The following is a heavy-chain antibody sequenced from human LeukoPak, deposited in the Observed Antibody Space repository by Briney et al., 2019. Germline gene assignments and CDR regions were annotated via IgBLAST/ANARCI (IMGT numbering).Heavy chain of an antibody. Sequence: GGCLRLSCAASGFTFSDDYLSWIRQAPGKGRECVSYISVSSSTIYYADSVKGRFTICTDNDKNSLYLQMNSLRAEDTAVYYCARDYDSSGYYSIDYWGQGTLVTLSS. V-gene: IGHV3-11*04. CDR3: ARDYDSSGYYSIDY. CDR2: ISVSSSTI. J-gene: IGHJ4*02. CDR1: GFTFSDDY. D-gene: IGHD3-22*01.